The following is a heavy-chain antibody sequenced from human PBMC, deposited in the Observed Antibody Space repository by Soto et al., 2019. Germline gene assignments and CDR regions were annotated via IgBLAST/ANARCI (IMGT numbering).Heavy chain of an antibody. Sequence: SGPTLVNPTQPLTLTCTFSGFSLSTSGVGVGWIRQPPGKALEWLALIYWDDDKRYSPSLKSRLTITKDTSKNQVVLTMTNMDPVDTATYYCAHRPRPILTASEFDYWGQGTLVTVSS. V-gene: IGHV2-5*02. CDR3: AHRPRPILTASEFDY. CDR2: IYWDDDK. J-gene: IGHJ4*02. CDR1: GFSLSTSGVG. D-gene: IGHD3-9*01.